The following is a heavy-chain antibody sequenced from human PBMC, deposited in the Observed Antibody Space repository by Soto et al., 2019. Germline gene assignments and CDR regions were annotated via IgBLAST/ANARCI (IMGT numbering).Heavy chain of an antibody. J-gene: IGHJ4*02. Sequence: ASVKVSCKASGYTFADSGISWVRQAPGQGLEWLGWSSAYNGDTEYAQKFQGRVTMTTDTSTSTAYMELSSLRSEDTAVYYCAIVWRERDDYGDYPSYFAYWGQGSLVIVSS. D-gene: IGHD4-17*01. CDR1: GYTFADSG. CDR3: AIVWRERDDYGDYPSYFAY. V-gene: IGHV1-18*01. CDR2: SSAYNGDT.